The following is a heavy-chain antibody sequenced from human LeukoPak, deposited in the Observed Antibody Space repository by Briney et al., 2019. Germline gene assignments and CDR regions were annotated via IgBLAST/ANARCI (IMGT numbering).Heavy chain of an antibody. J-gene: IGHJ4*02. Sequence: SGGSLRLSCAASGFTFSSYAMSWVRQAPGKGLEWVSAISGSGGSTYYADSVKGRFTISRDNSKNTLYLQMNSLRAEDTAVYYCAKGGTTIVVVSLFDYWGQGTLVTVSS. CDR2: ISGSGGST. D-gene: IGHD3-22*01. V-gene: IGHV3-23*01. CDR1: GFTFSSYA. CDR3: AKGGTTIVVVSLFDY.